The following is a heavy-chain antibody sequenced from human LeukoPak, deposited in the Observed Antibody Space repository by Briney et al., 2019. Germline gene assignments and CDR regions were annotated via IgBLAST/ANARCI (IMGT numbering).Heavy chain of an antibody. CDR3: TTSRTNDCSSPSCYTDY. V-gene: IGHV4-39*01. D-gene: IGHD2-2*02. CDR1: GASIYTSSSY. Sequence: ETLSLTCTVSGASIYTSSSYWGWIRQPSGKGLEWIASVYYTGSTYYSPSLKSRATISVDTSKNQFSLELNSVTAADTAVYYCTTSRTNDCSSPSCYTDYWGQGTLVTVSS. CDR2: VYYTGST. J-gene: IGHJ4*02.